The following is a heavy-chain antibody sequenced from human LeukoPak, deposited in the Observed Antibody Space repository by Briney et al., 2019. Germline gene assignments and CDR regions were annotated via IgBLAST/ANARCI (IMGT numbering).Heavy chain of an antibody. V-gene: IGHV4-4*02. CDR1: GGSISSSNW. CDR2: IYHSGST. D-gene: IGHD2-2*02. CDR3: ARDCSSTSCYNYYYGMDV. J-gene: IGHJ6*04. Sequence: PSETLSLTCAVSGGSISSSNWWSWVRQPPGQGLGWIGEIYHSGSTNYNPSLKSRVTISVDKSKNQFSLKLSSVTAADTAVYYCARDCSSTSCYNYYYGMDVWGKGSTVTVSS.